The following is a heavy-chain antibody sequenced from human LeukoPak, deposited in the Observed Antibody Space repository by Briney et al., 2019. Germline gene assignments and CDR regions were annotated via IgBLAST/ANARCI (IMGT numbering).Heavy chain of an antibody. CDR3: ARGGGYYDAFDI. D-gene: IGHD3-22*01. CDR1: GYTFTGYY. J-gene: IGHJ3*02. Sequence: ASVKVSCKASGYTFTGYYMHWVRQAPGQGLEWMGWINPNSGGTNYAQKFQGGVTMTSDTSISTADMELTRLRSDDTAVYYCARGGGYYDAFDIWGQGTMVTVSS. CDR2: INPNSGGT. V-gene: IGHV1-2*02.